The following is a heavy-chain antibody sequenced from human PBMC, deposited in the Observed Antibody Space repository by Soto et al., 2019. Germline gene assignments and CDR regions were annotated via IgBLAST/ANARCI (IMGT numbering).Heavy chain of an antibody. Sequence: SETLSLTCTVSGGSISSYYWSWIRQPPGKGLEWIGYIYYSGSTNYNPSLKSRVTISVDTSKNQFSLKLSSVTAADTAVYYCARGAHRYCSGGSCHSAWFDPWGQGTLVTVSS. D-gene: IGHD2-15*01. J-gene: IGHJ5*02. V-gene: IGHV4-59*01. CDR2: IYYSGST. CDR3: ARGAHRYCSGGSCHSAWFDP. CDR1: GGSISSYY.